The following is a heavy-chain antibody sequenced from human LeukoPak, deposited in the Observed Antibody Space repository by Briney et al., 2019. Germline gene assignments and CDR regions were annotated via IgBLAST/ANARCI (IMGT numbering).Heavy chain of an antibody. J-gene: IGHJ4*02. D-gene: IGHD1-1*01. CDR2: IYYSGST. V-gene: IGHV4-59*01. CDR1: GGSISSYY. Sequence: SETLSLTCTVSGGSISSYYWSWIRQPPGKGLEWIGYIYYSGSTYYNPSLKSRVTISVDTSKNQFSLKLSSVTAADTAVYYCARVGGGKRGVDYWGQGTLVTVSS. CDR3: ARVGGGKRGVDY.